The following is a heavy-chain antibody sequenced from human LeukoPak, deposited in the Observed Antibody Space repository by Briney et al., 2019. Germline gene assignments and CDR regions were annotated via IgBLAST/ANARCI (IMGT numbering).Heavy chain of an antibody. CDR2: IYSVGTT. J-gene: IGHJ4*02. CDR3: ARGSGWLDY. CDR1: GFTVSNTF. D-gene: IGHD6-19*01. V-gene: IGHV3-53*01. Sequence: PGGSLRLSCAASGFTVSNTFMSWVRQAPGKGLEWVSVIYSVGTTYYADSVKGRFTISRDNSMNTLYLQMNSLRAEDTAVYYCARGSGWLDYWGQGTLVTVSS.